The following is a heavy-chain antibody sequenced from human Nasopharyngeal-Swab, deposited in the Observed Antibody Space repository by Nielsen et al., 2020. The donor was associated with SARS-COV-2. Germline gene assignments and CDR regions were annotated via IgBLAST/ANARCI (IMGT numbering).Heavy chain of an antibody. V-gene: IGHV3-9*01. Sequence: SLKISCAASGFTFDDYAMHWGRQAAGKGLEWVSGNSWNSGSIGYADSVKGRFTISRDNAKNSLYLQMNSLRAEDTALYYCAKESSPYDFWSGYSGGGAFDVWGQGTMVTVSS. CDR2: NSWNSGSI. CDR1: GFTFDDYA. CDR3: AKESSPYDFWSGYSGGGAFDV. D-gene: IGHD3-3*01. J-gene: IGHJ3*01.